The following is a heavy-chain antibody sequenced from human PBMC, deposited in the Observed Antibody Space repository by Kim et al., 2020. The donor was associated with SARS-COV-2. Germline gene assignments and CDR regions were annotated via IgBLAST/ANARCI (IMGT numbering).Heavy chain of an antibody. V-gene: IGHV3-53*01. CDR1: GFTVSSNY. D-gene: IGHD3-3*01. CDR2: IYSGGST. CDR3: ARVPTGATIFGVGRDAFDI. Sequence: GGSLRLSCAASGFTVSSNYMSWVRQAPGKGLEWVSVIYSGGSTYYADSVKGRFTISRDNSKNTLYLQMNSLRAEDTAVYYCARVPTGATIFGVGRDAFDIWGQGTMVTVSS. J-gene: IGHJ3*02.